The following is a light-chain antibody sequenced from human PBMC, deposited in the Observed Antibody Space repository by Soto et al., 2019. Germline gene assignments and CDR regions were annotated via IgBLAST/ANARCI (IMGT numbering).Light chain of an antibody. V-gene: IGKV3-20*01. CDR1: QSVTRNS. Sequence: EIVLTQSPGTLSLSPGVRATLSCRARQSVTRNSLAWSPQKPGQAPRLLFYGASSRATGIPDRFSGSGSGTDITLTISRLEPEDFAVYYCQHDGASAMYTVGQGTKLETK. J-gene: IGKJ2*01. CDR3: QHDGASAMYT. CDR2: GAS.